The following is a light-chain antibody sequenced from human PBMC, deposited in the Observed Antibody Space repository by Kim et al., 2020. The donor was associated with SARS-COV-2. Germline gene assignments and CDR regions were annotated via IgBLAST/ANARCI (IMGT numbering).Light chain of an antibody. CDR1: SSKLGANS. CDR3: ATWDDSLNGPL. CDR2: NND. J-gene: IGLJ2*01. V-gene: IGLV1-44*01. Sequence: GQRFVITCSGGSSKLGANSVNWYQHGPGTAPKLLIYNNDQRPSGVPDRFSGSKSGPSASLAISGLQSDDELDYYCATWDDSLNGPLFGGGTQLTVL.